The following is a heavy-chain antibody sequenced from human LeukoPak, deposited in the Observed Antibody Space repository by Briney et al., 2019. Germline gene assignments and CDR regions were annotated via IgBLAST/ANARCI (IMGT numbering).Heavy chain of an antibody. D-gene: IGHD3-16*01. V-gene: IGHV3-30*04. J-gene: IGHJ4*02. CDR3: ARERGIRALYFDN. CDR2: TSSDGNK. CDR1: GFTFSFYT. Sequence: GRSLRLSCAASGFTFSFYTMHWVRQAPGKGLEWVALTSSDGNKYFADSVQGRFTISRDNSRNTVYLQLDSLRPDDTAVYYCARERGIRALYFDNWGQGTLVTVSS.